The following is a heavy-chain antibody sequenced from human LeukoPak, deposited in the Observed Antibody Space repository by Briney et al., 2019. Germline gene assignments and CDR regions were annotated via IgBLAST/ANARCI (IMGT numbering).Heavy chain of an antibody. CDR2: IWYDGSNK. V-gene: IGHV3-33*01. CDR3: ARERIAAAGTRVDP. D-gene: IGHD6-13*01. J-gene: IGHJ5*02. Sequence: GGSLRLCCAASGFTFSSYGMHWGRQAPGKGLEWVAVIWYDGSNKYYADSVKGRFTISRDNSKNTLYLQMNSLRAEDTAVYYCARERIAAAGTRVDPWGQGTLVTVSS. CDR1: GFTFSSYG.